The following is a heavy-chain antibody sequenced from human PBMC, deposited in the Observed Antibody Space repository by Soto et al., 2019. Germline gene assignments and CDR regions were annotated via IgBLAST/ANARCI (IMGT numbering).Heavy chain of an antibody. V-gene: IGHV3-30-3*01. Sequence: GGSLRLSCAASGFTFSSYAMHWVRQAPGKGLEWVAVISYDGSNKYYADSVKGRFTISRDNSKNTLYLQMNSLRAEDTAVYYCARDFNDSSGCLGYWGQGTLVTVSS. CDR2: ISYDGSNK. D-gene: IGHD3-22*01. CDR3: ARDFNDSSGCLGY. J-gene: IGHJ4*02. CDR1: GFTFSSYA.